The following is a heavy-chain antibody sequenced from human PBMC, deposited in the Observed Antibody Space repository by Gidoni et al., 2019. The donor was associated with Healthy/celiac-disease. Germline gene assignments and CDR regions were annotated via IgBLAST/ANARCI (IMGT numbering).Heavy chain of an antibody. Sequence: EVQLVESGGGLVKPGGSLRLSCAASGFTFSNAWMSWVRQAPGKGLEWVGRIKSKTDGGTTDYAAPVKGRFTISRDDSKNTLYLQMNSLKTEDTAVYYCTTEEGYCSGGSCANGPLDYWGQGTLVTVSS. V-gene: IGHV3-15*01. CDR2: IKSKTDGGTT. CDR1: GFTFSNAW. D-gene: IGHD2-15*01. J-gene: IGHJ4*02. CDR3: TTEEGYCSGGSCANGPLDY.